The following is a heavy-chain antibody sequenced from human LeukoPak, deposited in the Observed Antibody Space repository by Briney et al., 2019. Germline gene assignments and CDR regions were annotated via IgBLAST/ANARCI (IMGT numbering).Heavy chain of an antibody. Sequence: ASVKVSCKASRYTFTSYDINWVRQATGQWIEWMGSMHPNSGNTGYAQKFQGRVTITMNTSISTAYMELSSVRSEDTAVYYCARLGITFGGVIANDAFDIWGQGTMVTVFS. J-gene: IGHJ3*02. CDR2: MHPNSGNT. V-gene: IGHV1-8*03. CDR3: ARLGITFGGVIANDAFDI. D-gene: IGHD3-16*02. CDR1: RYTFTSYD.